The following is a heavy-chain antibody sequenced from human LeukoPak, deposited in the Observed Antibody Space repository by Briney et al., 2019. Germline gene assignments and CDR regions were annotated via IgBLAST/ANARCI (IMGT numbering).Heavy chain of an antibody. Sequence: GGSLRLSCAASGFTFSDYAMHWVRQAPGKGLEWVAVISKDGSDKYYPGSVRGRFTISRDNSKNTIYLQMPSLRAEDTAIYYCARDYWWNYDYWGQGTLVTVSS. CDR3: ARDYWWNYDY. CDR1: GFTFSDYA. V-gene: IGHV3-30-3*01. D-gene: IGHD1-7*01. J-gene: IGHJ4*02. CDR2: ISKDGSDK.